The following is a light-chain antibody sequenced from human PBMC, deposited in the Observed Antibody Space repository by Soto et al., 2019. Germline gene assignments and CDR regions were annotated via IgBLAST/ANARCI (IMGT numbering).Light chain of an antibody. CDR3: QQRSNWPSIT. CDR2: GAS. CDR1: QSVSSN. J-gene: IGKJ5*01. V-gene: IGKV3-11*01. Sequence: EIAMTQSPATLSVSPGERATLSCRASQSVSSNLAWYQQKPGQAPRLLIYGASSRATGIPARFSGSGSGTDFTLTISSLEPEDFAVYYCQQRSNWPSITFGQGTRLEIK.